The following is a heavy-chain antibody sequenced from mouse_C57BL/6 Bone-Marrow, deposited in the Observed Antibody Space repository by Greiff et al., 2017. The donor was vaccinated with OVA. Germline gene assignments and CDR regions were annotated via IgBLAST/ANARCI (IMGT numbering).Heavy chain of an antibody. J-gene: IGHJ3*01. V-gene: IGHV1-9*01. D-gene: IGHD1-1*01. CDR2: ILPGSGST. CDR3: ARFPFITTVVAEDWFAY. Sequence: QVQLKESGAELMKPGASVKLSCKATGYTFTGYWIEWVKQRPGHGLEWIGEILPGSGSTNYNEKFKGKATFTADTSSNTAYMQLSSLTTEDSAIYYCARFPFITTVVAEDWFAYWGQGTLVTVSA. CDR1: GYTFTGYW.